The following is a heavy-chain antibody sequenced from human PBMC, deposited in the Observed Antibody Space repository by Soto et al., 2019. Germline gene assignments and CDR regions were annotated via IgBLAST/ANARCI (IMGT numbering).Heavy chain of an antibody. CDR3: AKGASTTVFAFNDF. D-gene: IGHD4-17*01. J-gene: IGHJ4*02. CDR1: GFTFDDYA. CDR2: ISWNSGNL. V-gene: IGHV3-9*01. Sequence: EVQLVESGGGLVQPGRSLRLSCAASGFTFDDYAMHWVRQPPGKGLEWVSSISWNSGNLGYADSVKGRFTISRDNAKNYLYLQMNSLRGEDTALYYCAKGASTTVFAFNDFWGQGTLVNVSS.